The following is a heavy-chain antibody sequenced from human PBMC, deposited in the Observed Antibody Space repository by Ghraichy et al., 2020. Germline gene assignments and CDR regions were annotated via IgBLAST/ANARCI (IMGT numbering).Heavy chain of an antibody. CDR1: GFTFDDYA. V-gene: IGHV3-9*01. D-gene: IGHD6-19*01. Sequence: GGSLRLSCAASGFTFDDYAMHWVRQAPGKGLEWVSGISWNSGSIGYADSVKGRFTISRDNAKNSLYLQMNSLRAEDTALYYCAKGPAVAATNFDYWGQGTLVTVSS. CDR2: ISWNSGSI. CDR3: AKGPAVAATNFDY. J-gene: IGHJ4*02.